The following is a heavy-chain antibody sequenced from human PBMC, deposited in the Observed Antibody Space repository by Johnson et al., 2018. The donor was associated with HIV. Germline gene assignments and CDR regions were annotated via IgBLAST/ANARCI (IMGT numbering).Heavy chain of an antibody. Sequence: VQLVESGGGVVQPGRSLRLSCAPSGFTFSRHPMHWVRQAPGTGLEHVATIASLGDNTYYADSVQGRFTISRDNFKNMLYLQMGSLRPDDTAVYYCARRRDTLNIWQESCDVWGQGTVVTVSS. D-gene: IGHD5-18*01. CDR3: ARRRDTLNIWQESCDV. J-gene: IGHJ3*01. CDR2: IASLGDNT. CDR1: GFTFSRHP. V-gene: IGHV3-64*07.